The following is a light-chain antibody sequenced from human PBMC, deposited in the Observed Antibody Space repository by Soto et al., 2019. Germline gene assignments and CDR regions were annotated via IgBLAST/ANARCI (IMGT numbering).Light chain of an antibody. V-gene: IGLV2-14*02. Sequence: QSALTQPASVSGSPGQSITISCTGTSSDIGSYDLVSWYQQHPGTAPKLIIYEVSNRPSGVSNRFSGSKSGNTASLTISELQAEDEADYYCSSYTSRSTPVFGGGTKLTVL. CDR3: SSYTSRSTPV. CDR2: EVS. J-gene: IGLJ2*01. CDR1: SSDIGSYDL.